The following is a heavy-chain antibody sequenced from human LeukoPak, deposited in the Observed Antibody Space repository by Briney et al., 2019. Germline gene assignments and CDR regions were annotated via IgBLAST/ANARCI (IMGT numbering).Heavy chain of an antibody. J-gene: IGHJ3*02. D-gene: IGHD3-3*01. V-gene: IGHV3-23*01. CDR3: AKNKQLRFLGWSLTILGAFDI. CDR1: RFTFSSYA. Sequence: GGSLRLSCAASRFTFSSYAMSWVRQAPGKGLEWVSAISGSGGSTYYADSVKGRFTISRDNSKNTLYLQMNSLRAEDTAVYYCAKNKQLRFLGWSLTILGAFDIWGQGTMVTVSS. CDR2: ISGSGGST.